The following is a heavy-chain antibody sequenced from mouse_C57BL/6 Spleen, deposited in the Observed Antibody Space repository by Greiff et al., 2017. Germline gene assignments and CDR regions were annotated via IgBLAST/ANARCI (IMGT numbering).Heavy chain of an antibody. CDR2: IWSGGSA. CDR1: GFSLTSYG. D-gene: IGHD2-4*01. J-gene: IGHJ3*01. CDR3: ASHDYGFAY. Sequence: VKLQASGPGLVQPSQSLSITCTVSGFSLTSYGVHWVRQSPGTGLEWLGVIWSGGSADYNAAFISRLSISKDNSKSQVFFKMNSLQADDTAIYYCASHDYGFAYWGQGTLVTVSA. V-gene: IGHV2-2*01.